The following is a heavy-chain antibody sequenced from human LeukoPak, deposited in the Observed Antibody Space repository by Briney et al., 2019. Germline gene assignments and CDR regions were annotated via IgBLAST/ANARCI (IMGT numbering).Heavy chain of an antibody. Sequence: PGGSLRLSCAASGFNFSIYSMNWVRQAPGKGLEWVSYITRSSTTIYYADSVKGRFTISRDNAKNSLYLQMNSLRAEDTAVYYCAREIAAAGPSFDYWGQGTLVTVSS. J-gene: IGHJ4*02. V-gene: IGHV3-48*01. CDR1: GFNFSIYS. CDR3: AREIAAAGPSFDY. D-gene: IGHD6-13*01. CDR2: ITRSSTTI.